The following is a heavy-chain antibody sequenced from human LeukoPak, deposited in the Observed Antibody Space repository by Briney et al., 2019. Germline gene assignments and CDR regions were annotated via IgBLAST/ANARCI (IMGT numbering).Heavy chain of an antibody. V-gene: IGHV3-30-3*01. CDR1: GFTFSSYA. J-gene: IGHJ3*02. D-gene: IGHD6-19*01. CDR2: ISYDGSNK. Sequence: GRSLRLSCAASGFTFSSYAMHWVRQAPGKGLEWVAVISYDGSNKYYADSVKGRFTISRDNSKNTLYLQMNSLRAEDTAVYYCARDLGYSSGWYYAFDIWGQGTMVTVSS. CDR3: ARDLGYSSGWYYAFDI.